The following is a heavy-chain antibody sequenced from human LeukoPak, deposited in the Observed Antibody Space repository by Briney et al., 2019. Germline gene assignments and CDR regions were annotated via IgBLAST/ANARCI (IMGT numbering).Heavy chain of an antibody. CDR3: ARGRAIFGVVKGDYYMDV. CDR2: IYSGGST. CDR1: GFTVSSNY. D-gene: IGHD3-3*01. V-gene: IGHV3-53*01. Sequence: PGGSLRLSCAASGFTVSSNYMSWVRQAPGKGLEWVSIIYSGGSTYYADSVKGRFTISRDNSKNTLSLQMNSLRAEDTAVYYCARGRAIFGVVKGDYYMDVWGKGITVTVSS. J-gene: IGHJ6*03.